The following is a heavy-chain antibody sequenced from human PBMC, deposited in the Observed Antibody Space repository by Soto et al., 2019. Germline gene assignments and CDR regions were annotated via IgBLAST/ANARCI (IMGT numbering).Heavy chain of an antibody. CDR3: ARELSTIFRVVRGFDP. CDR1: GGSISTYY. D-gene: IGHD3-3*01. V-gene: IGHV4-4*07. CDR2: IYTSVSA. Sequence: SETLSLTCTVSGGSISTYYWSWLRQPAGKGLEWIGRIYTSVSAHYNPSLKSRVTMSVDTSKNQFSLKLSSVTAADTAVYYCARELSTIFRVVRGFDPWGQGTLGTVSS. J-gene: IGHJ5*02.